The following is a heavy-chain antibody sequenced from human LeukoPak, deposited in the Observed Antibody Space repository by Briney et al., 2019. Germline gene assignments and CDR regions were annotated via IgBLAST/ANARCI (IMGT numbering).Heavy chain of an antibody. J-gene: IGHJ4*02. V-gene: IGHV4-4*02. CDR1: GGSISSGNW. CDR3: ARGSITMVRGVIIPKFDY. Sequence: SGTLSLTCAVSGGSISSGNWWSWVRQPPGKGLEWIGEIYHSGSTNYNPSLKSRVTISVDKSKNQFSLKLSSVTAADTAVYYCARGSITMVRGVIIPKFDYWGQGTLVTVSS. CDR2: IYHSGST. D-gene: IGHD3-10*01.